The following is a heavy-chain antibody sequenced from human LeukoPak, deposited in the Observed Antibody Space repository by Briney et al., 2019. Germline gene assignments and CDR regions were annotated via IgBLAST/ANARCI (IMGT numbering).Heavy chain of an antibody. CDR2: ISYDGSNK. D-gene: IGHD5-18*01. CDR1: GFTFSSYA. J-gene: IGHJ4*02. CDR3: AKRIQSAMAMGY. Sequence: GGSLRLSCAASGFTFSSYAMHWVRQAPGKGLEWVAVISYDGSNKYYADSVKGRFTISRDNSKNTMYLQVKSLRAEDTAVYYCAKRIQSAMAMGYWGQGTRVTVSS. V-gene: IGHV3-30*04.